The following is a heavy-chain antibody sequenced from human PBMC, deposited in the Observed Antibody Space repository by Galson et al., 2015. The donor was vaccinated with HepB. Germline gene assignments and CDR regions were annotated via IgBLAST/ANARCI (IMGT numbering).Heavy chain of an antibody. CDR1: GYTFTSYY. J-gene: IGHJ4*02. V-gene: IGHV1-46*03. CDR3: ARVRKEDYYDSSGYSDY. CDR2: INPSGGST. Sequence: SVKVSCKASGYTFTSYYMHWVRQAPGQGLEWMGIINPSGGSTSYAQKFQGRVTMTRDTSTSTVYMELSSLRSEDTAVYYCARVRKEDYYDSSGYSDYWGQGTLVTVSS. D-gene: IGHD3-22*01.